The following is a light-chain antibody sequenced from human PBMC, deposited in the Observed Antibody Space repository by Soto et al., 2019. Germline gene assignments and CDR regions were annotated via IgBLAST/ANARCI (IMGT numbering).Light chain of an antibody. CDR2: GAS. Sequence: EIVMTQSPATLSVSPGERVTLSCRASQSVSSNLAWYQQKSGQGPRLLIYGASTRDTGIPGRFSGSGSGTEFTLTISSLQSEDFAIYYCQQYNKWPPVTFGQGTRLE. V-gene: IGKV3-15*01. CDR3: QQYNKWPPVT. J-gene: IGKJ5*01. CDR1: QSVSSN.